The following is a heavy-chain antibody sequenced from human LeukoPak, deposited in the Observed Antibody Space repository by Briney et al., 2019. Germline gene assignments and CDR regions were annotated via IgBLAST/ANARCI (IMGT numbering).Heavy chain of an antibody. CDR3: AKAHCSSTSCYSLFDY. D-gene: IGHD2-2*01. Sequence: PSETLSLTCAVYGGSFSDYYWNWIRQPPGEGLEWIAEINYSGSTNYNPSLNNRVRSRVTISVDTSKNQFSLNLNSVTAADTAVYYCAKAHCSSTSCYSLFDYWGQGTLVTVSS. J-gene: IGHJ4*02. V-gene: IGHV4-34*01. CDR2: INYSGST. CDR1: GGSFSDYY.